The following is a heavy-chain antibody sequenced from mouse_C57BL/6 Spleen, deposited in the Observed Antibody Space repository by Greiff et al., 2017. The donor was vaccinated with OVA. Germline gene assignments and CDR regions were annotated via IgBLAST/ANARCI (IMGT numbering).Heavy chain of an antibody. J-gene: IGHJ2*01. CDR2: IDPSDSYT. CDR3: ARTLRYSNLDY. Sequence: QVQLQQPGAELVRPGTSVKLSCKASGYTFTSYWMHWVKQRPGQGLEWIGVIDPSDSYTNYNQKFKGKATLTVDTSSSTAYMQLSSLTSEDSAVYYCARTLRYSNLDYWGQGTTLTVSS. V-gene: IGHV1-59*01. CDR1: GYTFTSYW. D-gene: IGHD2-5*01.